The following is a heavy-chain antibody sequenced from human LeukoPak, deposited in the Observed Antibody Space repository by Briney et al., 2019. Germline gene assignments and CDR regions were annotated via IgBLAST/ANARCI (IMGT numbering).Heavy chain of an antibody. D-gene: IGHD5-12*01. CDR2: INSDGSSI. V-gene: IGHV3-74*03. J-gene: IGHJ4*02. CDR3: AREGRVSGYDFDC. Sequence: SGGSLRLSCAASGFTFSSYWMHWVRQAPGKGLVWVSRINSDGSSITYADSVKGRFTISRDNAKNTLYLQINSLRVEDTAVYYCAREGRVSGYDFDCWGQGTLVTVSS. CDR1: GFTFSSYW.